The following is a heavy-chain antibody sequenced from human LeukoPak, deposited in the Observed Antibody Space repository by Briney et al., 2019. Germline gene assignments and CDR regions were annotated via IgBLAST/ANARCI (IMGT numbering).Heavy chain of an antibody. CDR2: IYYSGST. Sequence: SETLSLTCTVSGGSISSYYWSWIRQPPGKGLEWIGYIYYSGSTNYNPSLKSRVTISVDTSKNQFSLKLSSVTAADTAVYYCARDLTEYSYDYWGRGTLVTVSS. V-gene: IGHV4-59*01. J-gene: IGHJ4*02. CDR3: ARDLTEYSYDY. D-gene: IGHD5-18*01. CDR1: GGSISSYY.